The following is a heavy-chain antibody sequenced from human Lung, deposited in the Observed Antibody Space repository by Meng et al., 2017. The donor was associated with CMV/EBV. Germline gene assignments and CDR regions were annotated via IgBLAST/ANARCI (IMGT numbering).Heavy chain of an antibody. CDR2: ISYDGSNK. D-gene: IGHD2-2*02. Sequence: GGSLRLXXAASGFTFSSYAMHWVRQAPGKGLEWVAVISYDGSNKYYADSVKGRFTISRDNSKNTLYLQMNSLRAEDTAVYYCARDRPYCSSTSCYTTYYGMYVWGQGXTVTVSS. CDR3: ARDRPYCSSTSCYTTYYGMYV. J-gene: IGHJ6*02. V-gene: IGHV3-30-3*01. CDR1: GFTFSSYA.